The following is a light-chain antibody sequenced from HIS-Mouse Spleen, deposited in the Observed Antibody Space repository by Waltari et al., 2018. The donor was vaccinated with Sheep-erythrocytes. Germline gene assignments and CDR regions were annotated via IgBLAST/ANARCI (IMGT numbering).Light chain of an antibody. CDR3: CSYAGSSTPWV. CDR2: EGS. J-gene: IGLJ3*02. Sequence: GQSITISCTGTSSDVGSYNLVSWYQQHPGKAPKLMIYEGSKRPAGVSNRFSGSKSGNTASLTILGRQAEDEADYYCCSYAGSSTPWVFGGGTKLTVL. V-gene: IGLV2-23*01. CDR1: SSDVGSYNL.